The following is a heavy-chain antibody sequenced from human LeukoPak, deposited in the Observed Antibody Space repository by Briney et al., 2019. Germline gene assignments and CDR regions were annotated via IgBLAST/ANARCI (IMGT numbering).Heavy chain of an antibody. Sequence: GGSLRLSCAASGFPFSDYYMSWIRQAPGEGREWVSYISSSGSTIYYADSVKGRFTSSRDNAKNSLYLQMNSLRAEDTAVYYCARDPSGKIAAALYWGQGTLVTVSS. CDR2: ISSSGSTI. V-gene: IGHV3-11*01. CDR3: ARDPSGKIAAALY. J-gene: IGHJ4*02. CDR1: GFPFSDYY. D-gene: IGHD6-13*01.